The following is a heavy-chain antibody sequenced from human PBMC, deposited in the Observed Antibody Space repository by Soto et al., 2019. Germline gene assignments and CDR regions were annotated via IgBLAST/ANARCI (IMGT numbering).Heavy chain of an antibody. CDR1: GFTFSSYG. Sequence: QVQLVESGGGVVQPGRSLRLSCAASGFTFSSYGMHWVRQAPGKGLEWVAIIWYDGSNKYYADSVKGRFTISRDNSKNTLYLQMNRLRAEDTAVYYCASEYCSGRSCYYYGMDVWGQGTTVTVSS. CDR2: IWYDGSNK. V-gene: IGHV3-33*01. J-gene: IGHJ6*02. CDR3: ASEYCSGRSCYYYGMDV. D-gene: IGHD2-15*01.